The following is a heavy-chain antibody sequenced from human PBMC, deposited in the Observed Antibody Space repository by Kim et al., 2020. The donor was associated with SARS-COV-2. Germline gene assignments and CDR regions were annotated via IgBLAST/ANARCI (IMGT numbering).Heavy chain of an antibody. Sequence: GGSLRLSCSASGFTFSSYAMHWVRQAPGKGLEYVSAISSNGGSTYYADSVKGRFTISRDNSKNTLYLQMSSLRAEDTAVYYCVKEFLSSGWYLADAFDIWGQGTMVTVSS. D-gene: IGHD6-19*01. CDR3: VKEFLSSGWYLADAFDI. CDR2: ISSNGGST. CDR1: GFTFSSYA. V-gene: IGHV3-64D*06. J-gene: IGHJ3*02.